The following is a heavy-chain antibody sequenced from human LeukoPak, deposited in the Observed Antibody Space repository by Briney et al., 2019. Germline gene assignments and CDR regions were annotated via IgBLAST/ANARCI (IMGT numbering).Heavy chain of an antibody. CDR1: GFTFSSCA. J-gene: IGHJ4*02. D-gene: IGHD5-18*01. CDR2: ISGSGGST. Sequence: PGGSLRLSCAAPGFTFSSCAMSWVRKAPGKGLEWVSAISGSGGSTYYADSVKGRFTISRDNSKNTLYLQMNSLRAEDTAVYYCAKSRAMGRFDYWGQGTLVTVSS. V-gene: IGHV3-23*01. CDR3: AKSRAMGRFDY.